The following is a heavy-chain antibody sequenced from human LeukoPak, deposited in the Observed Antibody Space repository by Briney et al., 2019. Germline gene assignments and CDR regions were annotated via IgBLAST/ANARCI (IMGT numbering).Heavy chain of an antibody. Sequence: GGSLRLSCAASGFTFSSYSMNWVRQAPGKGLEWVSSISSGSSYIYYADSVKGRFTISRDNAKNSLYLQMNSLRAEDTAVYYCAGDYDSSGYYYGWFDPWGQGTLVTVSS. J-gene: IGHJ5*02. CDR2: ISSGSSYI. D-gene: IGHD3-22*01. CDR1: GFTFSSYS. V-gene: IGHV3-21*01. CDR3: AGDYDSSGYYYGWFDP.